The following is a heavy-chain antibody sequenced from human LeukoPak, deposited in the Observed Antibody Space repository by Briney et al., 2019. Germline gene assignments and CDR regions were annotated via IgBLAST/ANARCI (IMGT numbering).Heavy chain of an antibody. CDR2: IYYSGSS. Sequence: SETLSLTCTVSGGSISSSSYYWGWIRQPPGKGLEWIGSIYYSGSSYYNPSLKSRVTISVDTSKNQFSLKLSSVTAADTAVYYCARLRCSSTSCYFYYYYYGMDVWGQGTTVTVSS. CDR3: ARLRCSSTSCYFYYYYYGMDV. CDR1: GGSISSSSYY. J-gene: IGHJ6*02. D-gene: IGHD2-2*01. V-gene: IGHV4-39*01.